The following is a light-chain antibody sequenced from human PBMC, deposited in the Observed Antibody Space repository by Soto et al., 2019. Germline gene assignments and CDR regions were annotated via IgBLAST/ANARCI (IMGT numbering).Light chain of an antibody. CDR2: AAS. V-gene: IGKV1-39*01. CDR3: QEGTYWPA. Sequence: DIQMTQTPSSLSASVGDRVTITCRASQSISSYLNWYLQKPGKAPKLLIYAASSLQSGVPSRFSGSGSGTDFTLTISSLEPEDFAVYYCQEGTYWPAFGGGTKVDIK. J-gene: IGKJ4*01. CDR1: QSISSY.